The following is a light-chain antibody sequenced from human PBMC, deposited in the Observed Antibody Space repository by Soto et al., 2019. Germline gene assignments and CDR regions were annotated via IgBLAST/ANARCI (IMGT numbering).Light chain of an antibody. Sequence: DIQMTQSPSSLSASVGDRVTITCRASQSISRYLNWYQQKPGKAPNLLIYVASSLESGVPSRFSGSGSGTEFTLTISSLQPDDFATYYCQQYNSYSSFGQGTKVDIK. V-gene: IGKV1-5*01. J-gene: IGKJ2*01. CDR1: QSISRY. CDR3: QQYNSYSS. CDR2: VAS.